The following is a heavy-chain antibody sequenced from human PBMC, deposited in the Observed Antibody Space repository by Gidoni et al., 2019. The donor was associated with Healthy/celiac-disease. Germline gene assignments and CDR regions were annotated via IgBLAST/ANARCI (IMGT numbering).Heavy chain of an antibody. D-gene: IGHD6-6*01. J-gene: IGHJ4*02. CDR1: GSPSSSYA. CDR3: AKDPMYSSSDYFDF. V-gene: IGHV3-23*01. Sequence: RLESGGGWVQPGGSLRLSVQAPGSPSSSYAMSWVRQAPGKGLEWVSAISGSGGSTYYADSVKGRFTISRDNSKNSLYLQMNSLRAEDTAVYYCAKDPMYSSSDYFDFWGQGTLVTVSS. CDR2: ISGSGGST.